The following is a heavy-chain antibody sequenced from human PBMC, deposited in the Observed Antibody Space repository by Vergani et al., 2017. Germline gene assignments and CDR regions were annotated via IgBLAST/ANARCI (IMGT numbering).Heavy chain of an antibody. CDR2: INHSGST. Sequence: VQLQQWGAGLLKPSETLSLTCAVYGGSFSGYYWSWIRQPPGKGLEWIGEINHSGSTNYNPSLKSRVTISVDTSKNQFSLKLSSVTAADTAVYYCARGRRMITFGGVIVRNWFDPWGQGTLVTVSS. D-gene: IGHD3-16*02. CDR1: GGSFSGYY. V-gene: IGHV4-34*01. CDR3: ARGRRMITFGGVIVRNWFDP. J-gene: IGHJ5*02.